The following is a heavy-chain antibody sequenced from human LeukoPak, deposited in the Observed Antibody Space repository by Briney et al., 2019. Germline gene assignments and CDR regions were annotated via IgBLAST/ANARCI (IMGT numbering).Heavy chain of an antibody. D-gene: IGHD1-14*01. CDR3: ARGAGKKREGNHYPHMDG. V-gene: IGHV4-4*07. J-gene: IGHJ6*03. Sequence: SETLSFTCTVSGGSISTNYWSWIRQPAGKGLEWIGRIFASGSTNYNPSLKSRVTMSVDTSKNQFSLKLTSVTAADTAVYYCARGAGKKREGNHYPHMDGRGKGTTVTVSS. CDR1: GGSISTNY. CDR2: IFASGST.